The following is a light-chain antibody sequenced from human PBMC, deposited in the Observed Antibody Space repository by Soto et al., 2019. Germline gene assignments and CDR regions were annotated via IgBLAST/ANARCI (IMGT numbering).Light chain of an antibody. Sequence: ETVLTQSPDTLSLSPGERATLSCRASQSVSGSRLAWYHQKPGQAPRLLIYGASSRATGIPDRFSGSGSGTDFTLTISSLQPEDFATYYCQQSYSTFWTFGQGTKVDIK. V-gene: IGKV3-20*01. CDR3: QQSYSTFWT. CDR1: QSVSGSR. J-gene: IGKJ1*01. CDR2: GAS.